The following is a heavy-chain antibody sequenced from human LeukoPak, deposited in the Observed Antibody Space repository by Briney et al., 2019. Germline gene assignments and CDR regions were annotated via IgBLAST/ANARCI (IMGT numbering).Heavy chain of an antibody. CDR2: IIPIFGTA. CDR3: ARGNYDILTGPRRTDAFDI. J-gene: IGHJ3*02. Sequence: GASVKASCKASGGTFSSYAISWVRQAPGQGLEWMGGIIPIFGTANYAQKFQGRVTITADESTSTAYMELRSLRSDDTAMYYCARGNYDILTGPRRTDAFDIWGQGTMVTVSS. V-gene: IGHV1-69*13. D-gene: IGHD3-9*01. CDR1: GGTFSSYA.